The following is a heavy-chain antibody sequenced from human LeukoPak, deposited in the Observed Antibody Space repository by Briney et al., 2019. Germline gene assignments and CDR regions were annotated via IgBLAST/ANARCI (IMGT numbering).Heavy chain of an antibody. CDR3: ARVAGRGLLDY. V-gene: IGHV3-48*01. D-gene: IGHD4-17*01. J-gene: IGHJ4*02. CDR2: IRSSSSTI. Sequence: PGGSLRLSCAASGFTFSSYSMNWVRQAPGKGLEWVSYIRSSSSTIYYADSVKGRFTISRDNAKNSLYLQMNSLRAEDTAVYYCARVAGRGLLDYWGQGTLVTVSS. CDR1: GFTFSSYS.